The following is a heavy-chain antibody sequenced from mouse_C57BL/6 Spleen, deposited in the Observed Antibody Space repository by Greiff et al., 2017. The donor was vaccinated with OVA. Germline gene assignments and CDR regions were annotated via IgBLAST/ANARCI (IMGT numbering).Heavy chain of an antibody. CDR1: GFTFSSYG. CDR3: ARQLDY. J-gene: IGHJ2*01. V-gene: IGHV5-6*01. CDR2: ISSGGSYT. Sequence: EVQGVESGGDLVKPGGSLKLSCAASGFTFSSYGMSWVRQTPDNRLEWVATISSGGSYTYYPDSVKGRFTISRDNAKNTLYLQMSSLKSEDTAMYYCARQLDYWGQGTTLTVSS.